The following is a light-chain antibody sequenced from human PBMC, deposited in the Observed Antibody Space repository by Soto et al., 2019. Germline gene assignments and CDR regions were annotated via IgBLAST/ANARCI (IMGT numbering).Light chain of an antibody. CDR2: DVS. CDR3: CSYAGSYTSHVV. Sequence: QSALTQPRSVSGSPGQSVTISCTGTSSDVGGYNYVSWYQQHPGKAPKLMIYDVSKRPSGVPDRFSGSKSGNTASLTISGLQAEDEADYYCCSYAGSYTSHVVFGGGTQLTV. V-gene: IGLV2-11*01. CDR1: SSDVGGYNY. J-gene: IGLJ2*01.